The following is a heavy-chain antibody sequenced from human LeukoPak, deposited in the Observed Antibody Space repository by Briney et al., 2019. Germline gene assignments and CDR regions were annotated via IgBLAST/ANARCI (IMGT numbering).Heavy chain of an antibody. J-gene: IGHJ4*02. Sequence: GGSLRLSCAASGFTFSSYSMNWVRQAPGKGLEWVSSISSSSSYINYADSVKGRFTISRDNAKNSLYLQMNSLRAEDTAVYYCARAEVEMATIFFDYWGQGTLVTVSS. V-gene: IGHV3-21*01. CDR2: ISSSSSYI. D-gene: IGHD5-24*01. CDR1: GFTFSSYS. CDR3: ARAEVEMATIFFDY.